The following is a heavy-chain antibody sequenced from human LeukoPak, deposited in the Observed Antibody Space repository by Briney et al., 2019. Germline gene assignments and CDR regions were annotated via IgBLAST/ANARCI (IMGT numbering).Heavy chain of an antibody. Sequence: GGSLRLSCAASGFTFSSYSMNWVRQAPGKGLEWVSSISSSSSYIYYADSVKGRFTISRDNAKNTLYLQMNSLRAEDTAVYYCAKDSGDYEYFQHWGQGTLVTVSS. CDR2: ISSSSSYI. J-gene: IGHJ1*01. CDR1: GFTFSSYS. CDR3: AKDSGDYEYFQH. D-gene: IGHD4-17*01. V-gene: IGHV3-21*04.